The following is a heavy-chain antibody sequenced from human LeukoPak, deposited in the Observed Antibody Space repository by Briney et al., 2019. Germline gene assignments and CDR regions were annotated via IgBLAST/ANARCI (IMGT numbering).Heavy chain of an antibody. Sequence: GGSLRLSCAASGFTFSSYGMHWVRQAPGKGLEWVAVIWYDESNKHYADSVKGRFTISRDISKNTLYLQMNSLRAEDTAVYYCARDGDDYVWGSYRNSNWFDPWGQGTLVTVSS. CDR3: ARDGDDYVWGSYRNSNWFDP. CDR1: GFTFSSYG. D-gene: IGHD3-16*02. J-gene: IGHJ5*02. CDR2: IWYDESNK. V-gene: IGHV3-33*01.